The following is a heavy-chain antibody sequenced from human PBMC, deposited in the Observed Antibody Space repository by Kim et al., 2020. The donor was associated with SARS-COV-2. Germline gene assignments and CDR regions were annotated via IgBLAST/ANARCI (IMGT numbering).Heavy chain of an antibody. CDR3: ARGLGATTFDY. V-gene: IGHV4-39*07. D-gene: IGHD1-26*01. CDR2: IYYSGST. J-gene: IGHJ4*02. CDR1: GGSISSSSYY. Sequence: SETLSLTCTVSGGSISSSSYYWGWIRQPPGKGLEWIGSIYYSGSTYYNPSLKSRVTISVDTSKNQFSLKLSSVTAADTAVYYCARGLGATTFDYWGQGTLVTVSS.